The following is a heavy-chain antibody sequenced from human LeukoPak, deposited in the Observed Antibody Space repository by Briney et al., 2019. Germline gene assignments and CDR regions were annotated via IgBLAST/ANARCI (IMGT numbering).Heavy chain of an antibody. V-gene: IGHV3-33*01. CDR1: GFTFSSYG. CDR3: ARGPEWELGLLDY. D-gene: IGHD1-26*01. J-gene: IGHJ4*02. CDR2: IWYDGSNK. Sequence: GGSLRLSCAASGFTFSSYGMHWVRQAPGKGLEWVAVIWYDGSNKYYADSVKGRFTISRDNSKNTLYLQMNSLRAEDTAVYYCARGPEWELGLLDYWGQGTLVTVSS.